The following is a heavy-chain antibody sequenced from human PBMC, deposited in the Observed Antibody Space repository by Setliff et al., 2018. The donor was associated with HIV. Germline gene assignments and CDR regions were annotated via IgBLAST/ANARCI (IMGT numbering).Heavy chain of an antibody. V-gene: IGHV1-69*13. CDR3: ARVLWELPQGDY. J-gene: IGHJ4*02. Sequence: SVKVSCKASGGTFNINAGTWVRQAPGQGLEWVGAIIPLFGTANYAQKFQGRVTITADDSTSTVYMEVRSLRSADTAVYYCARVLWELPQGDYWGQGTLVTVSS. CDR2: IIPLFGTA. D-gene: IGHD1-26*01. CDR1: GGTFNINA.